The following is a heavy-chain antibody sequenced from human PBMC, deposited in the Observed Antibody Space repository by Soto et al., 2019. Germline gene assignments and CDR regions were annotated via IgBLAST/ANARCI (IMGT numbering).Heavy chain of an antibody. D-gene: IGHD3-22*01. J-gene: IGHJ3*02. V-gene: IGHV4-59*01. Sequence: PSETLSLTCTVSGGSINNYYWNYIRQPPGKGLEWIGHIYHSGSTNYNPSLKGRVTISLDTSKNQFSLKLTSVTAADTAVYYCARQSSYSSAFLTLDIWGQGTMVTVSS. CDR2: IYHSGST. CDR3: ARQSSYSSAFLTLDI. CDR1: GGSINNYY.